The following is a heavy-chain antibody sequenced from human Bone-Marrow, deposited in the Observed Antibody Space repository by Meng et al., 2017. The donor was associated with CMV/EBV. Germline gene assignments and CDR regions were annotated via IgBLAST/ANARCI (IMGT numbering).Heavy chain of an antibody. CDR1: GGSFSVYY. CDR2: INHSVST. Sequence: LRLSCAVYGGSFSVYYWSWISQPPGKGLEWIGEINHSVSTNYNPSLKSQVTISVDTSKNQSTLKLSSVTAAETAVYYCARAAAYQVPPYYYGMDVWGQGTTVTGSS. V-gene: IGHV4-34*01. CDR3: ARAAAYQVPPYYYGMDV. D-gene: IGHD2-2*01. J-gene: IGHJ6*01.